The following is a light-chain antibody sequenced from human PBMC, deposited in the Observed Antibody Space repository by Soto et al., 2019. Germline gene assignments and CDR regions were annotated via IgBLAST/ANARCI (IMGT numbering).Light chain of an antibody. CDR3: LQYNNWPPYT. V-gene: IGKV3-15*01. CDR1: QSVRSN. J-gene: IGKJ2*01. CDR2: GAS. Sequence: DIVMTQSPATLSVSPGERVTLSCRASQSVRSNLAWYQQKPGQAPRLLIFGASTRATTIPARFSGTGSGTEFTLTIRSLQSEDFAVYYCLQYNNWPPYTFGQGTKLEIK.